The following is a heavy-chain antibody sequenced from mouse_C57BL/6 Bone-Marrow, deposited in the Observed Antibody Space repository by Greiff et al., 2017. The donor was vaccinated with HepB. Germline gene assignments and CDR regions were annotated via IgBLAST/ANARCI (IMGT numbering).Heavy chain of an antibody. D-gene: IGHD1-1*01. CDR3: VRERTTVVPRYFDV. Sequence: EVQLQESGGGLVQPKGSLKLSCAASGFTFNTYAMHWVRQAPGKGLEWVARIRSKSSNYATYYADSVKDRFTISRDDSQSMLYLQMNNLKTEDTAMYYCVRERTTVVPRYFDVWGTGTTVTVSS. CDR2: IRSKSSNYAT. J-gene: IGHJ1*03. CDR1: GFTFNTYA. V-gene: IGHV10-3*01.